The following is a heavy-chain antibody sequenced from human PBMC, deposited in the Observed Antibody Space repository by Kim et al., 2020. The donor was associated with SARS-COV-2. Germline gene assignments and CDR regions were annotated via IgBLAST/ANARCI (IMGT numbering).Heavy chain of an antibody. J-gene: IGHJ3*02. CDR2: IIPIFGTA. D-gene: IGHD5-12*01. CDR1: GGTFSSYA. CDR3: ARDGVVATIDSGLVYAFDI. V-gene: IGHV1-69*06. Sequence: SVKVSCKASGGTFSSYAISWVRQAPGQGLEWMGGIIPIFGTANYAQKFQGRVTITADKSTSTAYMELSSLRSEDTAVYYCARDGVVATIDSGLVYAFDIWGQGTMVTVSS.